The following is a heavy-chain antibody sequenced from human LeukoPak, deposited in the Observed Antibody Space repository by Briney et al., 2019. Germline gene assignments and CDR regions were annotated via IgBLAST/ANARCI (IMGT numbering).Heavy chain of an antibody. CDR3: ARAAYCSGGSCYNFDY. V-gene: IGHV1-18*04. J-gene: IGHJ4*02. CDR2: ISAYNGNT. Sequence: ASVKVSCKASGYTFTDYYMHWVRQAPGQGLEWMGWISAYNGNTNYAQKLQGRVTMTTDTSTSTAYMELRSLRSGDTAVYYCARAAYCSGGSCYNFDYWGQGTLVTVSS. D-gene: IGHD2-15*01. CDR1: GYTFTDYY.